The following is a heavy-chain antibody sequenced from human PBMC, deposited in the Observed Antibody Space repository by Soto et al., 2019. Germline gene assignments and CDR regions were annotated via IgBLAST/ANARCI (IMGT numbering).Heavy chain of an antibody. V-gene: IGHV3-74*01. CDR2: INSDGSST. Sequence: GSLRLSCAASGFTFSSYWMHWVRQAPGKGLVWVSRINSDGSSTSYADSVKGRFTISRDNAKNTLYLQMNSLRAEDTAVYYCSSDPGPYYYDSSGYRTEYYFDYWGQGTLVTVSS. CDR1: GFTFSSYW. CDR3: SSDPGPYYYDSSGYRTEYYFDY. J-gene: IGHJ4*02. D-gene: IGHD3-22*01.